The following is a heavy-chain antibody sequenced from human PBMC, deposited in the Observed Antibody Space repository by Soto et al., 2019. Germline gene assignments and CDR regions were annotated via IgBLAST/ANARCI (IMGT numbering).Heavy chain of an antibody. V-gene: IGHV1-69*13. CDR1: GGTFSSYA. J-gene: IGHJ6*02. Sequence: ASVKVSCKASGGTFSSYAISWVRQAPGQGLEWMGGIIPIFGTANYAQKFQGRVTITADESTSTAYMDLSSLTAADTVVYYCAGASRILRGYGMDVWGQGTTVTVSS. CDR3: AGASRILRGYGMDV. CDR2: IIPIFGTA.